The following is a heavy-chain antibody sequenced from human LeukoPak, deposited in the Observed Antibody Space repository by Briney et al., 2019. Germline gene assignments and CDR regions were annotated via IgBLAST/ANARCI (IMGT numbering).Heavy chain of an antibody. CDR2: INHSIST. J-gene: IGHJ5*02. D-gene: IGHD6-19*01. V-gene: IGHV4-34*01. Sequence: SETLSLTCAVDGASFSGYYWSWIRQPPGKGREWIGEINHSISTNYNPSLKSRVTISGDISINQFSLKLRSVTAANTAYYYVARRSPPRYRSGPPPGWFDPWGEGPLVTVSS. CDR3: ARRSPPRYRSGPPPGWFDP. CDR1: GASFSGYY.